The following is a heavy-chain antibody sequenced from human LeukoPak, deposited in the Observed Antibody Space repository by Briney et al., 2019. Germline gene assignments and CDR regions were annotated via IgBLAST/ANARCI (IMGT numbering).Heavy chain of an antibody. J-gene: IGHJ4*02. CDR3: ARGPSSGWYSARLFDY. CDR1: GGSFSGYY. D-gene: IGHD6-19*01. CDR2: INRSGST. V-gene: IGHV4-34*01. Sequence: SETLSLTCAVYGGSFSGYYWSWIRQPPGKGLEWIGEINRSGSTNYNPSLKSRVTISVDTSKNQFSLKLSSVTAADTAVYYCARGPSSGWYSARLFDYWGQGTLVTVSS.